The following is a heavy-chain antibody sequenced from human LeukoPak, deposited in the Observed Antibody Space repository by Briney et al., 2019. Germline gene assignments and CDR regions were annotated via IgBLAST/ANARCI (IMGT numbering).Heavy chain of an antibody. J-gene: IGHJ4*02. CDR3: ARGRVGRYFDWSKAIYYFDY. D-gene: IGHD3-9*01. CDR2: IYHSGST. CDR1: GYSISSGYY. V-gene: IGHV4-38-2*02. Sequence: SETLSLTCTVSGYSISSGYYWGWIRQPPGKGLEWIGSIYHSGSTYYNPSLKSRVTISVDTSKNQFSLKLSSVTAADTAVYYCARGRVGRYFDWSKAIYYFDYWGQGTLVTVSS.